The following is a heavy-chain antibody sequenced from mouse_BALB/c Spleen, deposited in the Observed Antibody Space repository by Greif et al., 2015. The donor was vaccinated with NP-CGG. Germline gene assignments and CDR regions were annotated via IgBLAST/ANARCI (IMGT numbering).Heavy chain of an antibody. CDR1: GFTFSSFG. J-gene: IGHJ4*01. D-gene: IGHD2-4*01. CDR2: ISSGSSTI. Sequence: EVKLMESGGGLVQPGGSRKLSCAASGFTFSSFGTHWVRQAPEKGLEWVAYISSGSSTIYYADTVKGRFTISRDNPKNTLFLQMTSLRSEDTAMYYCARSTMITEAMDYWGQGTSVTVSS. V-gene: IGHV5-17*02. CDR3: ARSTMITEAMDY.